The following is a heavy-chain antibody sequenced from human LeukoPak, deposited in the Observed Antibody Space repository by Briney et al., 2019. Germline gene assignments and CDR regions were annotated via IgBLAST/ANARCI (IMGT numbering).Heavy chain of an antibody. Sequence: GGSLRLSCAASGFTFSDYYMSWIRQAPGRGLEWVSYISSSGSTIYYADSVKGRFTISRDNAKNSLYLQMNSLRAEDTAVYYCASNYYDSSGYYPGLIDYWGQGTLVTVSS. D-gene: IGHD3-22*01. CDR2: ISSSGSTI. CDR1: GFTFSDYY. J-gene: IGHJ4*02. CDR3: ASNYYDSSGYYPGLIDY. V-gene: IGHV3-11*01.